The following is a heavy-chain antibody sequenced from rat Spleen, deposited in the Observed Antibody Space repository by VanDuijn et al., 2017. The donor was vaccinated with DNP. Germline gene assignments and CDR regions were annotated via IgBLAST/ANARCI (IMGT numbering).Heavy chain of an antibody. CDR3: ARWNNNYWSFDF. CDR2: IYPGNGNT. Sequence: QVQLQQSGAEVLRLGASVRLSCRTSGYTFTSHYVQWVKQKHRHGLEWIGRIYPGNGNTDYPQKFNGKATLTTDTSSSTAFMELRSLTSEDTAVYYCARWNNNYWSFDFWGPGTMVTVSS. J-gene: IGHJ1*01. CDR1: GYTFTSHY. V-gene: IGHV1-20*01. D-gene: IGHD1-10*01.